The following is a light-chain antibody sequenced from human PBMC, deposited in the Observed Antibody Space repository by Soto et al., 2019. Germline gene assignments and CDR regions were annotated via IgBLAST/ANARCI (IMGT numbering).Light chain of an antibody. Sequence: DIQMTQSPSTLSASVGDRVTITCRASQSISSWLAWYQQKPGKAPKLLIYAASNFQSGVPSRFSGSGSGTEFTLTISSLPPDNFATYYCQQYSTYSTFGQGTKVDI. CDR2: AAS. J-gene: IGKJ1*01. CDR1: QSISSW. V-gene: IGKV1-5*01. CDR3: QQYSTYST.